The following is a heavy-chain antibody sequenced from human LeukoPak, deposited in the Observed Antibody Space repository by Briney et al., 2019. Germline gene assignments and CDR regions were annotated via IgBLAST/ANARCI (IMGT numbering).Heavy chain of an antibody. CDR1: GGTFSSYA. CDR2: IIPIFGTA. CDR3: ARGDSGTFDY. D-gene: IGHD1-26*01. J-gene: IGHJ4*02. V-gene: IGHV1-69*05. Sequence: GASVKVSCKASGGTFSSYAISWVRQAPGQGLEWMGRIIPIFGTANYAQKFQGRVTITTDESTSTAYMELSSLRSEDTAVYYCARGDSGTFDYWGQGTLVTASS.